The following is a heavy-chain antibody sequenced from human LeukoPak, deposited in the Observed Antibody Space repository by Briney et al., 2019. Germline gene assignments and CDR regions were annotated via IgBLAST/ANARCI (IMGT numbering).Heavy chain of an antibody. J-gene: IGHJ4*02. D-gene: IGHD1-26*01. Sequence: SETLSLTCTVSGGSISSYYWSWIRQPPGKGLEWIGSIYYSGSTYYNPSLKSRVTISVDTSKNQFSLKLSSVTAADTAVYYCAVRSIVGATGDYWGQGTLVTVSS. V-gene: IGHV4-59*05. CDR2: IYYSGST. CDR3: AVRSIVGATGDY. CDR1: GGSISSYY.